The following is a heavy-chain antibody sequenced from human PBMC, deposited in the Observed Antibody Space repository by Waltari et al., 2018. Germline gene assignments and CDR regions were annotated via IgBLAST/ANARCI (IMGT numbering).Heavy chain of an antibody. CDR3: ARDGGSYFDY. CDR1: GGSISSHY. Sequence: QVQLQESGPGLVKPSETLSLTCTVSGGSISSHYWSWIRQPPGKGLEGSGYIYYSGSTNYLPFLKSRFTRSVDTSKNQFFRMLSSVSAADTAVYYWARDGGSYFDYWCQGTLVTVSS. V-gene: IGHV4-59*11. J-gene: IGHJ4*02. D-gene: IGHD3-10*01. CDR2: IYYSGST.